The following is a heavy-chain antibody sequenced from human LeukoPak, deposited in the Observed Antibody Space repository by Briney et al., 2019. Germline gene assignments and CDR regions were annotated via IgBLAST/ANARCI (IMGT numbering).Heavy chain of an antibody. CDR1: GGSISSGSYY. D-gene: IGHD6-13*01. V-gene: IGHV4-61*02. J-gene: IGHJ6*03. CDR3: ARDAIAAAAGGFYYYYYMDV. Sequence: SETLSLTCTVSGGSISSGSYYWSWIRQPAGKGLEWIGRIYTSGCTNYNPSLKSRVTISVDTSKNPFSLKLSSVTAADTAVYYCARDAIAAAAGGFYYYYYMDVWGKGTTVTVSS. CDR2: IYTSGCT.